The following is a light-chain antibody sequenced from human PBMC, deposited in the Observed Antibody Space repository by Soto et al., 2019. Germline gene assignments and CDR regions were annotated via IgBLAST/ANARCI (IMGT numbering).Light chain of an antibody. J-gene: IGKJ1*01. CDR1: QSVSSY. CDR2: DAS. V-gene: IGKV3-11*01. Sequence: EIVLTQYPATLSLSPGERATLSCRASQSVSSYLAWYQQKPGQAPSLLIYDASNMATGIPARFSGSGSGTDFTLTSSSLEPEDFAVYYCQQRSNWPRTFGQGTKVEI. CDR3: QQRSNWPRT.